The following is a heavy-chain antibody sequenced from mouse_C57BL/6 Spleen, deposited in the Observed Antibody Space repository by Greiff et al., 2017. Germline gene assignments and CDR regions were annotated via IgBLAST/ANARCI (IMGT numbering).Heavy chain of an antibody. CDR1: GYTFTDYN. V-gene: IGHV1-18*01. D-gene: IGHD4-1*01. CDR3: ARWRLNWDWYFDV. Sequence: EVQLVESGPELVKPGASVKIPCKASGYTFTDYNMDWVKQSHGKSLEWIGDINPNNGGTIYNQKFKGKATLTVDKSSSTAYMELRSLTSEDTAVYYCARWRLNWDWYFDVWGTGTTVTVSS. CDR2: INPNNGGT. J-gene: IGHJ1*03.